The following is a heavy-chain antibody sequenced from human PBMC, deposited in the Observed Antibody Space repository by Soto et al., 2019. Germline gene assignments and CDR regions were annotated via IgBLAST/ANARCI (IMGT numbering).Heavy chain of an antibody. CDR1: GGTLSDHG. J-gene: IGHJ3*02. CDR3: ARVVYGSGNYYTGPSAFDI. V-gene: IGHV1-69*06. D-gene: IGHD3-10*01. Sequence: QVQLEQSGAEVKKPGSSVKVSCKASGGTLSDHGVSWLRQAPGQGLEWVGGTIPVFDTAKYAQKFQGRVTIVADKSTNIAYIELSSLRSEDTAFYYCARVVYGSGNYYTGPSAFDIWGQGTMVIVSS. CDR2: TIPVFDTA.